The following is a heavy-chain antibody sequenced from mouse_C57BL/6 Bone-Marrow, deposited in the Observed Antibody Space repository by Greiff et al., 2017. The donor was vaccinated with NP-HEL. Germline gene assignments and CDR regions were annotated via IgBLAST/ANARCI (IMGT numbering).Heavy chain of an antibody. CDR1: GYTFTSYW. D-gene: IGHD2-5*01. V-gene: IGHV1-64*01. CDR3: ARAGESYSNYENYYAMDY. Sequence: QVQLQQPGAELVKPGASVTLSCKASGYTFTSYWMHWVQQRPGQGLEWIGMIHPNSGSTNYNEKFKSKATLTVDKSSSTAYMQLSSLTSEDSAVYYCARAGESYSNYENYYAMDYWGQGTSVTVSS. J-gene: IGHJ4*01. CDR2: IHPNSGST.